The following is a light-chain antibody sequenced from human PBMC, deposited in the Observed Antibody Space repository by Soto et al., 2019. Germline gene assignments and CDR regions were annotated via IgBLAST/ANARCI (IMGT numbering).Light chain of an antibody. CDR3: QQSSNWPPT. Sequence: EIVLTQSPATLSLSPGERATLSCRASQSVSSYLAWYQQKPGQAPGLLIYDASNRATGIPARFSGSGSGSDFTLTISSLEPEDFAVYYCQQSSNWPPTFGQGTKVDIK. J-gene: IGKJ1*01. CDR1: QSVSSY. V-gene: IGKV3-11*01. CDR2: DAS.